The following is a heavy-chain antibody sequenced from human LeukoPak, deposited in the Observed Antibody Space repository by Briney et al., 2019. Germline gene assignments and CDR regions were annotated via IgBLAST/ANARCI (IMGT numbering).Heavy chain of an antibody. CDR3: ARDLYGDYFDY. CDR1: GYTFSRYG. Sequence: ASVKVSCKASGYTFSRYGMHWVRQAPGQRLEWMGWINAGDENTKYSQKFQGRVSITRDTSASTAYMELSSLTSEDTAVYYCARDLYGDYFDYWGQGTLVTVSS. CDR2: INAGDENT. V-gene: IGHV1-3*01. D-gene: IGHD3-16*01. J-gene: IGHJ4*02.